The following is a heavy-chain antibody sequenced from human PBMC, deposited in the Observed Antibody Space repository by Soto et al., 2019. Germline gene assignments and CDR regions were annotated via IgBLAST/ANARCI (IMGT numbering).Heavy chain of an antibody. V-gene: IGHV3-15*01. CDR2: IKTKPDDGTI. CDR1: GFTLHNYG. CDR3: TTSNLGVDF. D-gene: IGHD1-1*01. J-gene: IGHJ4*02. Sequence: GGSLRLSCVGSGFTLHNYGVHWVRQAPGKGLEWVGRIKTKPDDGTIDYAAPVRGRFTISRDDSKNTLYLQMTSLTPDDTGVYYCTTSNLGVDFWGPGTLVTAPQ.